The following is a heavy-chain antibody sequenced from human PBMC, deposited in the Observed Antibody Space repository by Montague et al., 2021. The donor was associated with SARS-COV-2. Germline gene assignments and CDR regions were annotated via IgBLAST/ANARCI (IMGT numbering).Heavy chain of an antibody. CDR2: IYYSGST. CDR3: ASADITMVRGVNRWAFDI. CDR1: GGSISTYY. Sequence: SETLSLTCTVSGGSISTYYWCWIRQPPAKGLEWIGFIYYSGSTNYYSSLTIRVTISAATSKNQFSLKLSSVTAADTAAYYCASADITMVRGVNRWAFDIWGQGTMVTVSS. V-gene: IGHV4-59*01. D-gene: IGHD3-10*01. J-gene: IGHJ3*02.